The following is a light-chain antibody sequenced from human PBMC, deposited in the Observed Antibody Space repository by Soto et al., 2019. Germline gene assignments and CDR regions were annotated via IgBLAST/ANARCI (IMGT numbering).Light chain of an antibody. CDR3: QQYFEWPPMT. Sequence: IPLTHSPSSLSASLGYRFTISFRSSQSISSYLNWYQQKPGKAPKLLIYAASSLQSGVPSRFSGSGSGTDFTLTISSLRSEDSAIYYCQQYFEWPPMTFGQGTKVDIK. CDR2: AAS. CDR1: QSISSY. J-gene: IGKJ1*01. V-gene: IGKV1-39*01.